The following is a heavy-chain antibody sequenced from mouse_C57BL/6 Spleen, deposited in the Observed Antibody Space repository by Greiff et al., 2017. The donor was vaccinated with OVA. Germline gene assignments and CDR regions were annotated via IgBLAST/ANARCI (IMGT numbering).Heavy chain of an antibody. CDR3: AREEGIYYEFAY. CDR1: GYTFTDYN. D-gene: IGHD2-4*01. Sequence: VQLQQSGPELVKPGASVQMSCKASGYTFTDYNMHWVKQSHGKSLEWIGYINPNNGGTSYNQKFKGKATLTVNKSSSTAYMELRSLTSEDSAVYYCAREEGIYYEFAYWGQGTLVTVSA. J-gene: IGHJ3*01. V-gene: IGHV1-22*01. CDR2: INPNNGGT.